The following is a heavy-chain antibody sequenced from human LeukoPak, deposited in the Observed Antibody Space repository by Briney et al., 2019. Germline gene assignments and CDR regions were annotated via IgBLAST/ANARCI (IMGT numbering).Heavy chain of an antibody. D-gene: IGHD3-3*01. Sequence: GGSLRLSCAASGFTFSSYSMNWVRQAPGKGLEWVSSISSSSSYIYYADSVKGGFTISRDNAKNSLYLQMNSLRAEDTAVYYCARAALEWLSLDYWGQGTLVTVSS. V-gene: IGHV3-21*01. CDR2: ISSSSSYI. CDR3: ARAALEWLSLDY. J-gene: IGHJ4*02. CDR1: GFTFSSYS.